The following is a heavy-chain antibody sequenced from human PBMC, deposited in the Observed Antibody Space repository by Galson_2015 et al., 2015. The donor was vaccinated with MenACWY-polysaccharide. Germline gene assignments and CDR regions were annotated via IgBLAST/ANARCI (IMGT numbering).Heavy chain of an antibody. J-gene: IGHJ5*02. CDR2: ISGTSRST. CDR3: AKTRSGTTVSLKNWFDT. D-gene: IGHD1-7*01. V-gene: IGHV3-23*01. Sequence: SLRLSCAASGFTFSSYAMSWVRQAPGKGLEWVSGISGTSRSTYYADSVKGRFTVSRDNFKNTLYLQMNSLRAEDAAVYYCAKTRSGTTVSLKNWFDTWGQGTLVTVSS. CDR1: GFTFSSYA.